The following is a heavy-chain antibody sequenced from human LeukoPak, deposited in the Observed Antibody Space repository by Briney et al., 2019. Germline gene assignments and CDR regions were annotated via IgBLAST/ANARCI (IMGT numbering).Heavy chain of an antibody. CDR3: AELGITMIGGV. D-gene: IGHD3-10*02. Sequence: GGSLRLSCAASGFTYSSYGMGWVRQAPGKGLEWVSSASGSGGSTHYADSVKGRFTISRDNAKNSLYLQMNSLRAEDTAVYYCAELGITMIGGVWGKGTTVTISS. J-gene: IGHJ6*04. V-gene: IGHV3-23*01. CDR2: ASGSGGST. CDR1: GFTYSSYG.